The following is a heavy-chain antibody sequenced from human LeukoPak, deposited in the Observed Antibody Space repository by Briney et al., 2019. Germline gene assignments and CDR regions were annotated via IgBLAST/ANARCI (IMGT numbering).Heavy chain of an antibody. D-gene: IGHD4-11*01. CDR1: GFTFSNYG. CDR2: ISGSGANT. CDR3: AKAKSYYSNYDY. V-gene: IGHV3-23*01. J-gene: IGHJ4*02. Sequence: GGSLRLSCAASGFTFSNYGMSWVRQAPGKGLEWASVISGSGANTYYADSVKGRFTISRDNSKNTLYLQVNSLRAEDTAVYYCAKAKSYYSNYDYWGQGTLVTVSS.